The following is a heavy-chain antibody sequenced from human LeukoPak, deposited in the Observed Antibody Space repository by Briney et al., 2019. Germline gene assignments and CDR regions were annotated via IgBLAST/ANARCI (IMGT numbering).Heavy chain of an antibody. CDR1: GYTFTGYY. CDR3: ARVPLYYYYGMDV. Sequence: ASVKVSCKASGYTFTGYYMHWVRQAPGQGLEWMGWINPNSGGTNYAQEFQGRVTMTRDTSISTAYMELSRLRSDDTAVYYCARVPLYYYYGMDVWGQGTTVTVSS. CDR2: INPNSGGT. J-gene: IGHJ6*02. V-gene: IGHV1-2*02.